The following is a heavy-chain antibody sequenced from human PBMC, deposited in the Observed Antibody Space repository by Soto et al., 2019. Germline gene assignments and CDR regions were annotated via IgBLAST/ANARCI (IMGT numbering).Heavy chain of an antibody. D-gene: IGHD6-13*01. CDR3: ARYLWQSSSWLNDY. CDR2: IIPIFGTA. CDR1: GGTFSSYA. Sequence: GASVKVSCKASGGTFSSYAISWVRQAPGQGLEWMGGIIPIFGTANYAQKFQGRVTITADESTSTAYMELSSLRSEDTAVYYCARYLWQSSSWLNDYWGQGTLVTVSS. J-gene: IGHJ4*02. V-gene: IGHV1-69*13.